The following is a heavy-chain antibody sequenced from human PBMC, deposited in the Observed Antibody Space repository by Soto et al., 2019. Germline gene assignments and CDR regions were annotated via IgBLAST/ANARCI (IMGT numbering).Heavy chain of an antibody. CDR3: AKWSGFGDL. V-gene: IGHV3-23*01. CDR1: GFAFSSYS. D-gene: IGHD3-10*01. Sequence: GGSLRLSCEASGFAFSSYSITWVRQAPGKGLEYVSGITRSADLSFYADSVRGRFTVSRDNSKNTAYLQMNSLRVEDTAVYYCAKWSGFGDLWSQGTLVTVSS. J-gene: IGHJ4*02. CDR2: ITRSADLS.